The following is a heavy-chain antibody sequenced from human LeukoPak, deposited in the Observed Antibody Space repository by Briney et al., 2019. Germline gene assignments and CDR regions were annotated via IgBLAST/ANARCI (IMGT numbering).Heavy chain of an antibody. CDR3: ARDRYGDGFNHFDY. D-gene: IGHD5-24*01. J-gene: IGHJ4*02. Sequence: GSMKVSCKASGYTFTSYAMHWVRQAPGQGLEWMGWITPLGGTNYPQKFQGRVAMTRDTSITTAYMDLSRLTSDDTAVYYCARDRYGDGFNHFDYWGQGALDTLPS. CDR1: GYTFTSYA. V-gene: IGHV1-2*02. CDR2: ITPLGGT.